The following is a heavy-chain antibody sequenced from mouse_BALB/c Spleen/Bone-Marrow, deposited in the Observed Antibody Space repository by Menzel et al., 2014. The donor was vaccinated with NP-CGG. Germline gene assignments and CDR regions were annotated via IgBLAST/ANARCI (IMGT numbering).Heavy chain of an antibody. V-gene: IGHV14-3*02. CDR1: GFNIKDTY. D-gene: IGHD2-3*01. CDR2: IDPANGNT. CDR3: ARRGDGYYAWFAY. Sequence: VQLQQSGAELVKPGASVKLSCTASGFNIKDTYMHWVKQRPEQGLEWLGRIDPANGNTKYDPKFQGKATITADTSSNTAYLQLSSLTSEDPAVYYCARRGDGYYAWFAYWGQGTLVTIPA. J-gene: IGHJ3*01.